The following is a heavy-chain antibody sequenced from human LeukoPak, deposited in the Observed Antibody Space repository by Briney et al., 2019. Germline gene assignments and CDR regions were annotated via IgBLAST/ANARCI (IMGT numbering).Heavy chain of an antibody. J-gene: IGHJ4*02. CDR1: GFSFSSYS. Sequence: GGSLRLSCAASGFSFSSYSMCWVRQAPGKGLEWLSYITSSSHSIYYADSVKGRFTISRDNALNSLFLQMNSLRAEDTAVYYCARDKVQLWGFDYWGQGTLVTVSS. CDR3: ARDKVQLWGFDY. D-gene: IGHD5-18*01. CDR2: ITSSSHSI. V-gene: IGHV3-48*01.